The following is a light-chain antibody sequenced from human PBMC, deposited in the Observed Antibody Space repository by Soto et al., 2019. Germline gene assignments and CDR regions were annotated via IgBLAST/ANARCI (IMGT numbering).Light chain of an antibody. J-gene: IGLJ2*01. CDR1: SSNIGAGYD. V-gene: IGLV1-40*01. CDR3: QSYDSSLLHVV. CDR2: GNS. Sequence: QSVLTQPPSVSRAPGQSVTILGAGSSSNIGAGYDVHWYQQLPGTAPKLLIYGNSNRPSGVPDRFSGSKSGTSASLAITGLQAEDEADYYCQSYDSSLLHVVFGGGTKLTVL.